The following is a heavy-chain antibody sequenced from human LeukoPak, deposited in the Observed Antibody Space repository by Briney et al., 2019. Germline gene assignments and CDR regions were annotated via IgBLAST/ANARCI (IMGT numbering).Heavy chain of an antibody. Sequence: PGGPLRLSCAASGFTFSSYGMSWVRKAPGKGLEWVPAISGSGGSTYYADSVKGRFTISRDNSKNTLYLQMNSLRAEDTAVYYCAKDAEHYYGSGNFDYWGQGTLVTVSS. D-gene: IGHD3-10*01. CDR1: GFTFSSYG. CDR2: ISGSGGST. CDR3: AKDAEHYYGSGNFDY. J-gene: IGHJ4*02. V-gene: IGHV3-23*01.